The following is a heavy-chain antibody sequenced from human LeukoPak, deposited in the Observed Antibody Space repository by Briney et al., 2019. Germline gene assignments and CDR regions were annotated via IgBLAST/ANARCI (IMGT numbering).Heavy chain of an antibody. Sequence: GGSLRLSCAASGFTFSSYGMSWVRQAPGKGLEWVSAISGSGGSTYYADSAKGRFTISRDNSKNTLYLQMNSLRAEDTAVYYCAKGWGWFGSPLDYWGQGTLVTVSS. J-gene: IGHJ4*02. CDR3: AKGWGWFGSPLDY. V-gene: IGHV3-23*01. CDR2: ISGSGGST. CDR1: GFTFSSYG. D-gene: IGHD3-10*01.